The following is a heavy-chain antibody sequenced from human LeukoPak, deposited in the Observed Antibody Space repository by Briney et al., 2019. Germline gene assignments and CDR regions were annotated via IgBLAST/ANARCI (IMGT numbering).Heavy chain of an antibody. Sequence: ASVKVSCKAFGYTFTNFGITWVRQAPGQGLEWMGWISAYNGDTKYGQNFQGRVTMTTDTSTTTAYMDLRSLSSDDTAVYYCARNHYYDILTGSVTYGMDVWGQGTTVTVSS. CDR3: ARNHYYDILTGSVTYGMDV. J-gene: IGHJ6*02. CDR1: GYTFTNFG. D-gene: IGHD3-9*01. CDR2: ISAYNGDT. V-gene: IGHV1-18*01.